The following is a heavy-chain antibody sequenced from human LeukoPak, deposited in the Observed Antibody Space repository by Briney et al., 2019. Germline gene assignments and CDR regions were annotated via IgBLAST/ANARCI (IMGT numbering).Heavy chain of an antibody. CDR1: GFTFNSYS. V-gene: IGHV3-21*06. CDR2: ISSGSTYI. CDR3: ASNDYGDYGDWFDP. J-gene: IGHJ5*02. D-gene: IGHD4-17*01. Sequence: GGSLRLPCAASGFTFNSYSMNWVRQAPGKGLEWVSFISSGSTYIDYADSVKGRFTISRDNAKNSLYLQMNSLRAEDTAVYYCASNDYGDYGDWFDPWGQGTLVTVSS.